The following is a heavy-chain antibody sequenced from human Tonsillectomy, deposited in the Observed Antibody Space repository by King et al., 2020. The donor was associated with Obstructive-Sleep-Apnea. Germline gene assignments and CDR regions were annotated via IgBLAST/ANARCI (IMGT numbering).Heavy chain of an antibody. CDR3: ARDGSHSRGDIYYDNNDY. V-gene: IGHV3-7*03. D-gene: IGHD3-22*01. CDR2: MNRDGSQR. J-gene: IGHJ4*02. CDR1: GFTFSDYW. Sequence: VQLVESGGGLVRPGGSLRLSCAVSGFTFSDYWMTWVRQAPGRGLEWVANMNRDGSQRYYADSVKGRFTISRDNARNSLYLQMNSLKVEDSALYYCARDGSHSRGDIYYDNNDYWGQGTLVTVSS.